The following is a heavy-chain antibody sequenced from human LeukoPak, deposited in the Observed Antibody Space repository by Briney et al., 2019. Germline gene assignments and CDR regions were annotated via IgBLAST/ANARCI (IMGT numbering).Heavy chain of an antibody. V-gene: IGHV3-21*01. Sequence: AGGSLRLSCAASGFTFSSYSMNWVRQAPGKGLEWVSSISSSSYIYYADSVKGRFTISRDNAKNSLYLQMNSLRAEDTAVYYWARGRYYYDSSGYPTPGYWGQGTLVTVSS. CDR1: GFTFSSYS. CDR3: ARGRYYYDSSGYPTPGY. CDR2: ISSSSYI. J-gene: IGHJ4*02. D-gene: IGHD3-22*01.